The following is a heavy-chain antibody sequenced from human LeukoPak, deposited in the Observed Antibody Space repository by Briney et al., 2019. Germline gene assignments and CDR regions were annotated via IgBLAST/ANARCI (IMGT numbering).Heavy chain of an antibody. Sequence: PSETLSLTCAVYGGSFSGYYWSGIRQPPGKGLEWMGEINHSGSTNYNPSLKSRVTISVDTSKNQFSLKLSSVTAADTAVYYCARGGQWLVLARAFDYWGQGTLVTVSS. V-gene: IGHV4-34*01. J-gene: IGHJ4*02. CDR3: ARGGQWLVLARAFDY. CDR1: GGSFSGYY. D-gene: IGHD6-19*01. CDR2: INHSGST.